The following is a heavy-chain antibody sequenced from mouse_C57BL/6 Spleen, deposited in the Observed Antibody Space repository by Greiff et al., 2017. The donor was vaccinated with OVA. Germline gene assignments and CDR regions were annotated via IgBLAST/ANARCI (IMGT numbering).Heavy chain of an antibody. Sequence: VQLQQPGAELVRPGSSVKLSCKASGYTFTSYWMHWVKQRPIQGLEWIGNIDPSDSETHYNQKFKDKATLTVDKSSSTAYMQLSSLTSEDSAVDYCAREGGYYGDEGSDYWGQGTTLTVSS. CDR3: AREGGYYGDEGSDY. V-gene: IGHV1-52*01. CDR1: GYTFTSYW. D-gene: IGHD2-13*01. CDR2: IDPSDSET. J-gene: IGHJ2*01.